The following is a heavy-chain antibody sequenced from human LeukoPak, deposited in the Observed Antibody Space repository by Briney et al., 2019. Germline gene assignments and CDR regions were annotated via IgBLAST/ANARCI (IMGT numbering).Heavy chain of an antibody. J-gene: IGHJ4*02. CDR1: AFTFDYYA. CDR3: AKDPYYYDSSGHYYPDY. V-gene: IGHV3-43*02. D-gene: IGHD3-22*01. CDR2: ISGGCCST. Sequence: GGSLRLSCAASAFTFDYYARHWVRQAPGKGLEWVSLISGGCCSTYYADSVKGRFTISRDNSKNSLYLQMNSLSTEHTALYYCAKDPYYYDSSGHYYPDYGGQGTLVTVP.